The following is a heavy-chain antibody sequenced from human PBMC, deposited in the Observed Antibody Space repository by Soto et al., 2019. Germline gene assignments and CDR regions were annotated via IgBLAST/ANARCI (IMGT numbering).Heavy chain of an antibody. CDR1: GGTFSSYA. V-gene: IGHV1-69*13. CDR3: ARATNKTMIVVAPFDP. Sequence: SVKVSCKASGGTFSSYAISWVRQAPGQGLEWMGGIIPIFFTANYAHKFQGRVTXXXXXXTSXXXMXXRXXRSXDTAVYYCARATNKTMIVVAPFDPWGQGTLVTVS. D-gene: IGHD3-22*01. J-gene: IGHJ5*02. CDR2: IIPIFFTA.